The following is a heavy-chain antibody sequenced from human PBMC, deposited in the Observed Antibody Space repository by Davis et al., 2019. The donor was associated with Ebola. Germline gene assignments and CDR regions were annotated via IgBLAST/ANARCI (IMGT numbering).Heavy chain of an antibody. J-gene: IGHJ4*02. CDR3: ARLRVAVAGFDY. CDR1: GGTFSSYA. V-gene: IGHV1-69*13. D-gene: IGHD6-19*01. Sequence: AASVKVSCKASGGTFSSYAISWVRQAPGQGLEWMGGIIPIFGTANYAQKFQGRVTITADESTSTAYMELSSLRSEDTAVYYCARLRVAVAGFDYWGQGALVTVSS. CDR2: IIPIFGTA.